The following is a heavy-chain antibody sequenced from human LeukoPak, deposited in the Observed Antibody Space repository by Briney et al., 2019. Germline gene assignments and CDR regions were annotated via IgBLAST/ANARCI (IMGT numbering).Heavy chain of an antibody. D-gene: IGHD5-12*01. CDR1: GGTFSSYA. V-gene: IGHV1-69*13. Sequence: SSVNVSCKASGGTFSSYAINCVRQAPGQGLEWMGGIIPIFGTANYAQKFQGRVTITADESTSTAYMELSSLRSEDTAVYYCARDWGDIVATIIPSYYGMDVWGQGTTVTVSS. CDR3: ARDWGDIVATIIPSYYGMDV. J-gene: IGHJ6*02. CDR2: IIPIFGTA.